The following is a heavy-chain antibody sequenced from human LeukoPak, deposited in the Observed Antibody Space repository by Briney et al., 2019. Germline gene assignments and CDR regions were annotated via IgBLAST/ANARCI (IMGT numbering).Heavy chain of an antibody. J-gene: IGHJ4*02. V-gene: IGHV4-59*10. CDR3: ARARYSYGPFDY. Sequence: SETLSLACAVYGGSFSSYYWSWIRQPAGKGLEWIGRIYTSGSTNYNPSLKSRVTMSVDTSKNQFSLKLSSVTAADTAVYYCARARYSYGPFDYWGQGTLVTVSS. CDR2: IYTSGST. CDR1: GGSFSSYY. D-gene: IGHD5-18*01.